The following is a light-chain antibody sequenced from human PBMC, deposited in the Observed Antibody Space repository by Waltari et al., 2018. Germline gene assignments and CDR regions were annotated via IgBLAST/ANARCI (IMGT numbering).Light chain of an antibody. CDR3: QQYGSSPWT. CDR1: HSVSSSS. J-gene: IGKJ1*01. CDR2: GAS. Sequence: EIVLTQSPGTLSLSPWERATLPVRASHSVSSSSLAWYKRKPGQAPRVLIHGASNRATGIPDRFSGSGSGTDFTLTISRLEPEDFAVYYCQQYGSSPWTFGQGTKVEIK. V-gene: IGKV3-20*01.